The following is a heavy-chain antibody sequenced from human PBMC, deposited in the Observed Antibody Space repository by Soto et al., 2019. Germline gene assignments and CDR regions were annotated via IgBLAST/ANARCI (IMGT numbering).Heavy chain of an antibody. CDR1: GFNFGNFG. CDR3: ARGLRGVLDY. Sequence: GGSLRLSXVASGFNFGNFGMHWVRQAPGKGLEWLTVISNDENIKQDSVRGRFAIARDNSKNTLYLHLTSLRAEDTAIYYCARGLRGVLDYWGQGTLVTVSS. D-gene: IGHD5-12*01. V-gene: IGHV3-33*01. J-gene: IGHJ4*02. CDR2: ISNDENIK.